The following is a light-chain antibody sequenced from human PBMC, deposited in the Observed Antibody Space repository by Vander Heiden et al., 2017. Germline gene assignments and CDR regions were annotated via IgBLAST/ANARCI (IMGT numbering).Light chain of an antibody. CDR2: LGS. CDR1: QSLLHSNGYNY. Sequence: IAMTQSPLSLPVTPGEPASISCRSSQSLLHSNGYNYLDWYLQKPGQSPQLLIYLGSNRASGVPDRFSGSGSGTDFTLKISRVEAEDVGVYYCRQALQTPYTFGQGTKLEIK. J-gene: IGKJ2*01. V-gene: IGKV2-28*01. CDR3: RQALQTPYT.